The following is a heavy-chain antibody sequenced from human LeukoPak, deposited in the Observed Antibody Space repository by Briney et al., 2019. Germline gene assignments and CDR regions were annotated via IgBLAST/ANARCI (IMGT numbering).Heavy chain of an antibody. V-gene: IGHV4-31*03. CDR2: IYYVGNT. D-gene: IGHD3-16*02. J-gene: IGHJ4*02. Sequence: SETLSLTCTVSGDSISSGGNYWSWLRQLPGKGLEWIGYIYYVGNTNYNPSLRSRLSMSVDTSKNQFSLSLTSVTAADTAAYYCARVEVIGSTRYFDYWGQGAMVSVSS. CDR1: GDSISSGGNY. CDR3: ARVEVIGSTRYFDY.